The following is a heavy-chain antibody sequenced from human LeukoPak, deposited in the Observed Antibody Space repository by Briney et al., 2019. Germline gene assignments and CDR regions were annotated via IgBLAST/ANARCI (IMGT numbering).Heavy chain of an antibody. CDR2: ISGSGDTT. Sequence: GGSLRLSCAASGLTFYSYGMSWVRQAPGKGLEWVSGISGSGDTTYYADSVKGRFTISRDNSKSTLYLQMNSLRAEDAAVYYCAKGWIRGFYFDYWGQGTLVTVSS. CDR3: AKGWIRGFYFDY. CDR1: GLTFYSYG. D-gene: IGHD2-2*03. V-gene: IGHV3-23*01. J-gene: IGHJ4*02.